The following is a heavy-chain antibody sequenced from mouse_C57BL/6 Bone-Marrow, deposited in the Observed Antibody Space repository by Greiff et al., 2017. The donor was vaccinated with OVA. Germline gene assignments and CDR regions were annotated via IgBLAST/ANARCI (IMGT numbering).Heavy chain of an antibody. CDR2: IDPENGDT. D-gene: IGHD1-1*01. V-gene: IGHV14-4*01. CDR3: TIHYYGSSYETY. Sequence: VQLQQSGAELVRPGASVKLSCTASGFNIKDDYMHWVKQRPEQGLEWIGWIDPENGDTEYASEFQGKATITADTSSNTAYLQLSSLTSEDTAVYYCTIHYYGSSYETYWGQGTLVTVSA. CDR1: GFNIKDDY. J-gene: IGHJ3*01.